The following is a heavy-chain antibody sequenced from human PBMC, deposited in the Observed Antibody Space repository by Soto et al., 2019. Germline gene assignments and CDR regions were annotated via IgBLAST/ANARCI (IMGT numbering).Heavy chain of an antibody. CDR2: IYFSGST. Sequence: QVQLQESGPGLVKPSQTLSLTCTVSGASINSGGYYWSWIRQLPGKGLEWIGYIYFSGSTYHNPFLESAGKIAPDIAQKPFPLKAGSVTAADTAGDFCGSGKGWGVPLAYWGQGTLVTVSS. J-gene: IGHJ4*02. D-gene: IGHD3-16*01. CDR3: GSGKGWGVPLAY. CDR1: GASINSGGYY. V-gene: IGHV4-31*01.